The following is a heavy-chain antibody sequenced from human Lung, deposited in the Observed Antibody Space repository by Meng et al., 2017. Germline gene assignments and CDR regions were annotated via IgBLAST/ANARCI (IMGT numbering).Heavy chain of an antibody. CDR3: ATGAAAADH. CDR2: IKSNSDGGTT. D-gene: IGHD6-13*01. V-gene: IGHV3-15*01. J-gene: IGHJ4*02. CDR1: GFSFTDAW. Sequence: VRLVGSGGGLVKQGGYLRLSCVASGFSFTDAWMSWVRQAPGKGLEWVGRIKSNSDGGTTDYAAPVKGRFTISRDDSKNTLYLQMNSLITEDTAVYFCATGAAAADHWGQGTLVTVSS.